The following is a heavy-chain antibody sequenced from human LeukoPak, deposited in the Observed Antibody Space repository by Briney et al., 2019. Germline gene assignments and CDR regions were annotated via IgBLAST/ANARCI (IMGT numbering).Heavy chain of an antibody. CDR2: IKYDGSEE. CDR3: AYTNHLTY. CDR1: GXTFSGQW. V-gene: IGHV3-7*01. D-gene: IGHD3-16*01. Sequence: GGSLRLSCAASGXTFSGQWVNWVRQAPGQGLEWVANIKYDGSEEYYADSVKGRFTISRDNAKNSLSLQMNYVRAGDTAIYYCAYTNHLTYWGQGTLVTVSS. J-gene: IGHJ4*02.